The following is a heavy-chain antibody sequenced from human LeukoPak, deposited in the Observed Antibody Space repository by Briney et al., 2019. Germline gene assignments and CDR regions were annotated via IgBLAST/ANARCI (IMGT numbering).Heavy chain of an antibody. CDR2: ISPNSGDT. CDR1: GYTFTDYY. Sequence: ASVKVSFKASGYTFTDYYIHWVRQAPGQGLEWMGWISPNSGDTNYAQKSQGRVTMTRDTSISTAYMELSRLRSDDTAVYYCARVRNSGFRYVDSWGQGTLVTVSS. CDR3: ARVRNSGFRYVDS. J-gene: IGHJ4*02. D-gene: IGHD5-12*01. V-gene: IGHV1-2*02.